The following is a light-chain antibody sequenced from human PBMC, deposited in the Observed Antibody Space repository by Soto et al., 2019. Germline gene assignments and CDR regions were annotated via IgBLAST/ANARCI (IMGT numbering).Light chain of an antibody. Sequence: EIVLTQSPGTLSLSPGERATLSCRASQSVSSSYLAWYQQKPGQAPRLLIYGAFSRATGIRDRFGGSGSATDFTLTISRLEPDDFAVYYCQQYGSSPLTFGPGTKVDIK. V-gene: IGKV3-20*01. J-gene: IGKJ3*01. CDR3: QQYGSSPLT. CDR2: GAF. CDR1: QSVSSSY.